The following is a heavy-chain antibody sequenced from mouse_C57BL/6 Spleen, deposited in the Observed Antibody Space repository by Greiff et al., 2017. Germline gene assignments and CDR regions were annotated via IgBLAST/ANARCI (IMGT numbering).Heavy chain of an antibody. CDR3: TRLDSNYERGAMDY. Sequence: LMESGAELVRPGASVTLSCKASGYTFTDYEMPWVQQTPVHGLEWIGAIDPETGGTAYNQTLQGKVILTADNSSSTVYMALRSLTSEDAAVYDSTRLDSNYERGAMDYWGQGTSVTVSS. J-gene: IGHJ4*01. D-gene: IGHD2-5*01. CDR1: GYTFTDYE. V-gene: IGHV1-15*01. CDR2: IDPETGGT.